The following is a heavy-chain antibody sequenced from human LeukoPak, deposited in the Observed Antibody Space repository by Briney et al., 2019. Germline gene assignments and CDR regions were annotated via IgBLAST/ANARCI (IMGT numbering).Heavy chain of an antibody. CDR1: GFTFSSYW. J-gene: IGHJ4*02. V-gene: IGHV3-48*04. CDR2: ISSSGSTI. Sequence: GGSLRLSCAASGFTFSSYWMHWVRQAPGKGLEWVSCISSSGSTIYYADSVKGRFTISRDNAKNSLYLQMNSLRAEDTAVYYCARTYSSGWWADYWGQGTLVTVSS. CDR3: ARTYSSGWWADY. D-gene: IGHD6-19*01.